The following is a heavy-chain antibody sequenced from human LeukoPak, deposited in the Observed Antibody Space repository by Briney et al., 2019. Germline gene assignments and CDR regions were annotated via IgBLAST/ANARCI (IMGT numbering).Heavy chain of an antibody. CDR3: AREHDLWSGYSFDY. Sequence: ASVKVSCKASGYTFTSNYIHWVRQAPGQGLEWMGMIYPRDGSTSYAQKFQGRVTVTRDTSTSTVHMELSGLRSEDTAVYYCAREHDLWSGYSFDYWGQGTLVTVSS. CDR1: GYTFTSNY. V-gene: IGHV1-46*01. CDR2: IYPRDGST. J-gene: IGHJ4*02. D-gene: IGHD3-3*01.